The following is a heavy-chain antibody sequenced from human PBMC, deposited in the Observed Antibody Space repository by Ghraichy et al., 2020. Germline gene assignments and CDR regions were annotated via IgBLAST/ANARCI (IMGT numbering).Heavy chain of an antibody. CDR3: ASDYYYDSSGYPGNY. J-gene: IGHJ4*02. CDR1: GFTVSSNY. D-gene: IGHD3-22*01. Sequence: GGSLRLSCAASGFTVSSNYMSWVRQAPGKGLEWVSVIYSGGSTYYADSVKGRFTISRDNSKNTLYLQMNSLRAEDTAVYYCASDYYYDSSGYPGNYWGQGTLVTVSS. V-gene: IGHV3-66*01. CDR2: IYSGGST.